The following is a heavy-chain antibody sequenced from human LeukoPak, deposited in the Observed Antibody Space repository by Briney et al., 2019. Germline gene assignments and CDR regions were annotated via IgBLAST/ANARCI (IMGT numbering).Heavy chain of an antibody. Sequence: GGSLRLSCAASGFTLSGSAMHWVRQASGKGLEWVGRIRSKANSYATAYAASVKGRFTISRDDSKNTAYLQMNSLKTEDSAVYYCTRQAVTTVIDYWVQGTLVTVSS. CDR2: IRSKANSYAT. D-gene: IGHD4-17*01. CDR3: TRQAVTTVIDY. CDR1: GFTLSGSA. V-gene: IGHV3-73*01. J-gene: IGHJ4*02.